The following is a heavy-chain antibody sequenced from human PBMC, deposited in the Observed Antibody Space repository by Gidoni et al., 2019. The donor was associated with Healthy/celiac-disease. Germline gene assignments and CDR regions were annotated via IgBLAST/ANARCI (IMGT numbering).Heavy chain of an antibody. CDR2: ISSNGGST. CDR1: GFTFSSYA. J-gene: IGHJ5*02. Sequence: EVQLVEPGGGLVQPGGSLRLSCSASGFTFSSYAMHWVRQAPGKGLEYVSAISSNGGSTYYADSVKGRFTISRDNSKNTLYLQMSSLRAEDTAVYYCVKVEPPSDPWELLGWFDPWGQGTLVTVSS. D-gene: IGHD1-26*01. V-gene: IGHV3-64D*06. CDR3: VKVEPPSDPWELLGWFDP.